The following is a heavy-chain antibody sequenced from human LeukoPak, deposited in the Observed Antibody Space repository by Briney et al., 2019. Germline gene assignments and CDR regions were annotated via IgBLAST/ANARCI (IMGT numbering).Heavy chain of an antibody. CDR3: ATDKRMGYYDSSGYYLDAFDI. CDR2: ISSSSSYI. D-gene: IGHD3-22*01. J-gene: IGHJ3*02. CDR1: GFTFSSYS. V-gene: IGHV3-21*01. Sequence: GGSLRLSCAASGFTFSSYSMNWVRQAPGKGLEWVSSISSSSSYIYYADSVKGRFTISRDNAKNSLYLQMNSLRAEDTAVYYCATDKRMGYYDSSGYYLDAFDIWGQGTMVTVSS.